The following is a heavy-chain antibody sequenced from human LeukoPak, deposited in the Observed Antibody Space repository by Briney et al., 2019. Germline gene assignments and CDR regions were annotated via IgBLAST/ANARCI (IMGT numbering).Heavy chain of an antibody. Sequence: PSETLSLTCTVSGGSITSYYWSWIRQPPGKGLEWIGYIYYSGSTNYNPSLKSRVTISVDTSKNQFSLKLKSVTVADTAVYYCARSSEGRYYYDSSGYSYYYYYMDVWGKGTTGTISS. CDR3: ARSSEGRYYYDSSGYSYYYYYMDV. V-gene: IGHV4-59*01. CDR1: GGSITSYY. CDR2: IYYSGST. D-gene: IGHD3-22*01. J-gene: IGHJ6*03.